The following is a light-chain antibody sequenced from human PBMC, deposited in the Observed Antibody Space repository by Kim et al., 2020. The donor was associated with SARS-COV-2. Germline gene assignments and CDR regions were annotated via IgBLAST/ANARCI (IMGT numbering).Light chain of an antibody. CDR1: SPKIGNNP. CDR3: AALDDSLNGPV. Sequence: QSVLTQPPSASGTPGQRVTISCSGSSPKIGNNPVNWYLQLPGTAPKLLIYNNNQRPSGVPDRFSGSNSGTSASLAISGLQSEDEADYYCAALDDSLNGPVFGGGTKLTVL. J-gene: IGLJ3*02. V-gene: IGLV1-44*01. CDR2: NNN.